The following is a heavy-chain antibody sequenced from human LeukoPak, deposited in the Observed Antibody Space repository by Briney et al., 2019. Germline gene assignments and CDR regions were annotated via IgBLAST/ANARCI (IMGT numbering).Heavy chain of an antibody. CDR2: INPNSGGT. D-gene: IGHD4-17*01. CDR1: GYTFTGYY. Sequence: GASVKVSCKASGYTFTGYYMHWVRQAPGQGLEWMGWINPNSGGTNYAQKFQGRVTMTRDTSISTAYMELSRLRSDDTAVYYCASTHGDWGRDHYYGMDVWGQGTTVTVSS. CDR3: ASTHGDWGRDHYYGMDV. V-gene: IGHV1-2*02. J-gene: IGHJ6*02.